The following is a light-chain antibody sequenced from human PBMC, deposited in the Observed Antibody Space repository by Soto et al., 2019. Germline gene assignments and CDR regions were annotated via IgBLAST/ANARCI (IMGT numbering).Light chain of an antibody. Sequence: QSVLTQPPSASGTPGQRVTISCSGSSSNIGSETVNWYQQVPGTAPKLLIYANNQRPSGVPDRFSVSKSGTSASLAIGGLQSEDGADYYWAAWDDSLKGGVFGGGTQLTVL. CDR3: AAWDDSLKGGV. J-gene: IGLJ3*02. CDR2: ANN. CDR1: SSNIGSET. V-gene: IGLV1-44*01.